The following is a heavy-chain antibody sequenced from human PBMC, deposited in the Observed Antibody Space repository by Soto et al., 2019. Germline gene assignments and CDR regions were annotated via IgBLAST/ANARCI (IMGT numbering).Heavy chain of an antibody. J-gene: IGHJ4*02. D-gene: IGHD3-22*01. Sequence: LGESLKISCKGSGYSFTSYWISWVRQMPGKGLEWMGRIDPSDSYTNYSPSFQGHVTISADKSISTAYLQWSSLKASDTAMYYCAGHGPLDYYDSSGPKEYFDYWGQGTLVTVSS. CDR3: AGHGPLDYYDSSGPKEYFDY. CDR1: GYSFTSYW. CDR2: IDPSDSYT. V-gene: IGHV5-10-1*01.